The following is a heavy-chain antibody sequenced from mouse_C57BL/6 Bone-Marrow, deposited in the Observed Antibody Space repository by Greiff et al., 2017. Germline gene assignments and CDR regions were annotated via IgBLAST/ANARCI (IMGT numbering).Heavy chain of an antibody. D-gene: IGHD2-3*01. CDR1: GYNINDYY. CDR2: IDPEDGET. CDR3: ARWVYDGYYP. V-gene: IGHV14-2*01. Sequence: VQLQQSGAELVKPGASVKLSCTASGYNINDYYMHWVKQRTEQGLEWIGRIDPEDGETKYAPKFKGKATITADTSSNTAYLQLSSLTTEDTAVYYGARWVYDGYYPWGQGTTLTVSA. J-gene: IGHJ2*01.